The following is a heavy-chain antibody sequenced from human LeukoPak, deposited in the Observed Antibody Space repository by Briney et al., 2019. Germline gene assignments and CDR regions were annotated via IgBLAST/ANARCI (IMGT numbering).Heavy chain of an antibody. CDR1: GFTFSSYG. J-gene: IGHJ4*02. Sequence: GGSLRLSCAASGFTFSSYGMHWVRQAPGKGLEWVAVIWYDGSNKYYADSVKGRFTIPRDNSKNTLYLQMNSLRAEDTAVYYCAKDRYYYDSSGYYSDYWGQGTLVTVSS. V-gene: IGHV3-33*06. CDR2: IWYDGSNK. CDR3: AKDRYYYDSSGYYSDY. D-gene: IGHD3-22*01.